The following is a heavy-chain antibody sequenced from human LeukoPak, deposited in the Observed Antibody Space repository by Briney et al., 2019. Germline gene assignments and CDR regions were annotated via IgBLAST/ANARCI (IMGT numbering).Heavy chain of an antibody. Sequence: SVKVSCKASGGTFSSYAISWVRQAPGQGLEWMGGIIPIFGTANYAQKFQGRVTITADESTSTAYMELSSLRSEDTAVYYCARCPIVGAIPGVWFDPWGQGTLVTVSS. CDR1: GGTFSSYA. CDR3: ARCPIVGAIPGVWFDP. J-gene: IGHJ5*02. D-gene: IGHD1-26*01. V-gene: IGHV1-69*13. CDR2: IIPIFGTA.